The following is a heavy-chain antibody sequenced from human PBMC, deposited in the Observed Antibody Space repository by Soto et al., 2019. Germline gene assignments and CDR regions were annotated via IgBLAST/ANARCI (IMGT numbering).Heavy chain of an antibody. Sequence: VQLVESGGGVVQPGRSLRLSCTASGLTFNIYDIYWVRQAPGKGLEWVSLISYDGNNKYYADSVKGRFTISRDNSKNTLYLQMDSLRAEETAVYHCAFIHSGSFGFDILGEGTMVIFSS. D-gene: IGHD1-26*01. CDR1: GLTFNIYD. CDR2: ISYDGNNK. J-gene: IGHJ3*02. V-gene: IGHV3-30*03. CDR3: AFIHSGSFGFDI.